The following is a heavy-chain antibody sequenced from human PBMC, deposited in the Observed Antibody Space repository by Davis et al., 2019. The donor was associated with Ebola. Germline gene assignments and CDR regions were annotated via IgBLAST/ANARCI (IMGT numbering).Heavy chain of an antibody. CDR1: GYSFTSYW. CDR2: IDPSDSYT. V-gene: IGHV5-10-1*01. CDR3: ARRASSSYYGMDV. D-gene: IGHD2-2*01. Sequence: GESLKISCKGSGYSFTSYWISWVRQMPGKGLEWMGRIDPSDSYTNYSPSFQGHVTIPADKSISTAYLQWSSLKASDAAMYYCARRASSSYYGMDVWGQGTTVTVSS. J-gene: IGHJ6*02.